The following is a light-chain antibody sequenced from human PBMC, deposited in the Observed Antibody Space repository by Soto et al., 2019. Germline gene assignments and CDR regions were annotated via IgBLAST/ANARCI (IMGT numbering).Light chain of an antibody. V-gene: IGKV1-5*03. CDR1: QTISSW. Sequence: DILMTQSPSTLSASVGDRVTITCRASQTISSWLAWYQQKPGKAPKLLIYKASTLKSGVPSRFSGSGSGTEFTLTISSLQPDDFAAYYCQHYNSYSEAFGQGTKVDNK. J-gene: IGKJ1*01. CDR2: KAS. CDR3: QHYNSYSEA.